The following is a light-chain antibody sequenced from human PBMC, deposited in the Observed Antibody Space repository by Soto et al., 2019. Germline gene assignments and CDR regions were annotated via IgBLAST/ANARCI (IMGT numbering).Light chain of an antibody. CDR1: TSDIGAYDY. CDR3: CSYVGATTYV. V-gene: IGLV2-23*01. Sequence: QSVLTQPASVSGSPGQSITIPCPGTTSDIGAYDYVSWYQQHPGKAPKVIIYEGIKRPSGVSNRFSGSNSGSTASLTISGLQAEDEADYYCCSYVGATTYVFGTGTKVTVL. CDR2: EGI. J-gene: IGLJ1*01.